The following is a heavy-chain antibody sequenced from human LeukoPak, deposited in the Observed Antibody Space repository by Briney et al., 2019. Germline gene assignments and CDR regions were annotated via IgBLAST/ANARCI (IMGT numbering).Heavy chain of an antibody. CDR2: IYRGDGT. V-gene: IGHV3-66*01. Sequence: PGGSLRLSCAASGFTFSIYEMNWVRQAPGKGLEWVSVIYRGDGTHYADSVKGRFTISRDNSKNTVYLQMNSLSVEDTAVYYCARDIGGTVEVATMNYWGQGTLVTVSS. J-gene: IGHJ4*02. CDR1: GFTFSIYE. D-gene: IGHD5-24*01. CDR3: ARDIGGTVEVATMNY.